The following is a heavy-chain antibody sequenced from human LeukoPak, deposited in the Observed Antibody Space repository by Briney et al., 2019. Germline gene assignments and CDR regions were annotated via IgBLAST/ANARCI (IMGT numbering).Heavy chain of an antibody. Sequence: SETLSLTCTVSGGSISSSSYYWGWIRQPPGKGLEWIGIISYSGSTYYNPSLTGRVTISVDTSKNQFSLKLNSATAADTAVYYCARRSRGGGSYVFDIWGHGTMVTVSS. CDR2: ISYSGST. CDR1: GGSISSSSYY. CDR3: ARRSRGGGSYVFDI. J-gene: IGHJ3*02. D-gene: IGHD1-26*01. V-gene: IGHV4-39*01.